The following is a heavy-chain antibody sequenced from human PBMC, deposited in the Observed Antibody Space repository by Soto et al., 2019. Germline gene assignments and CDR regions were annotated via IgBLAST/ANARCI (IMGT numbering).Heavy chain of an antibody. V-gene: IGHV3-30-3*01. CDR1: GFTFSSYA. J-gene: IGHJ4*02. CDR2: ISYDGSNK. Sequence: GGSLRLSCAASGFTFSSYAMHWVRQAPGKGLEWVAVISYDGSNKYYADSVKGRFTISRDNSKNTLYLQMNSLRAEDTAVYYCARDPSYGSYGLDYWGQGTLVTVSS. D-gene: IGHD5-18*01. CDR3: ARDPSYGSYGLDY.